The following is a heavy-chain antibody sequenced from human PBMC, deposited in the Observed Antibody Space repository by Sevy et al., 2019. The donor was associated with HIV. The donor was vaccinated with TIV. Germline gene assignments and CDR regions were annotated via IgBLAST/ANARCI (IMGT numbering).Heavy chain of an antibody. Sequence: GGSLRLSCAASGFTFADAWMTWVRQAPGKGLEWVGRIKSKADGGTADYAAPVKARFTISRDDSKNTLYLQMNSLKTEDTAVYYCTTDAGFIHRYALQHWGQGSLVTVSS. J-gene: IGHJ1*01. D-gene: IGHD1-1*01. CDR1: GFTFADAW. V-gene: IGHV3-15*01. CDR3: TTDAGFIHRYALQH. CDR2: IKSKADGGTA.